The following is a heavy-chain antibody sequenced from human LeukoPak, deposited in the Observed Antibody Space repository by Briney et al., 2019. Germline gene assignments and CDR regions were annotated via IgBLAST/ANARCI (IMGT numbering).Heavy chain of an antibody. CDR2: IKHDGGVE. CDR1: EFTFSYYW. J-gene: IGHJ6*04. D-gene: IGHD3-10*02. Sequence: GGSLRLSCAASEFTFSYYWMSWVRQAPGKGLEWVANIKHDGGVEYYVDSVKGRFTVSRDNAENSLYLQLNSLRIEDTAVYYCVTRLCSISACRASSYLSFDVWGKGTTVTVSS. CDR3: VTRLCSISACRASSYLSFDV. V-gene: IGHV3-7*01.